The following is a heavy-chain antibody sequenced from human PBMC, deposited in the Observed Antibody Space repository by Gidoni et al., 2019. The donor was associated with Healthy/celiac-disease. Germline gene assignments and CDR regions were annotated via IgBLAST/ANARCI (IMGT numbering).Heavy chain of an antibody. CDR3: ARGRGRYFDWFGFYFDY. Sequence: QVQLQQWRAGLLKPSETLSLTCAVSGGSFSGYYWSWSRQPPGKGLEWIGEINHSGSTNYNPSLKSRVTISVDTSKNQFSLKLSSVTAADTAVYYCARGRGRYFDWFGFYFDYWGQGTLVTVSS. V-gene: IGHV4-34*01. CDR1: GGSFSGYY. CDR2: INHSGST. D-gene: IGHD3-9*01. J-gene: IGHJ4*02.